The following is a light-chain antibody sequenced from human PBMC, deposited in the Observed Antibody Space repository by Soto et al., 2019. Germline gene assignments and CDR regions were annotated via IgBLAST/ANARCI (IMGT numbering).Light chain of an antibody. CDR2: MAS. V-gene: IGKV1-5*03. Sequence: DIQMTQSPSTLSASVGDRVTITCRASDSISKWLAWYQQKPGKAPKLLIDMASNLESGVPARFSGSGSGTEVTLTISSLQPDDFATYYCQQYNSYSYTFGQGTKLEIK. CDR3: QQYNSYSYT. J-gene: IGKJ2*01. CDR1: DSISKW.